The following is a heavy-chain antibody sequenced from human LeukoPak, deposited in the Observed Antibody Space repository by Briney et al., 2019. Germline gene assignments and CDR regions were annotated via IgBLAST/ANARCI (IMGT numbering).Heavy chain of an antibody. CDR1: GYTFITYP. D-gene: IGHD3-10*01. CDR3: ARIRTIVRGPDGFDI. V-gene: IGHV1-3*01. CDR2: INAGNGHT. J-gene: IGHJ3*02. Sequence: ASVKVSCKASGYTFITYPMHWVRQAPGQRLEWMGWINAGNGHTKYSQKFQGRVTITRDTSANTAYMELSSLRSEDTAVYYCARIRTIVRGPDGFDIWGQGTMVTVSS.